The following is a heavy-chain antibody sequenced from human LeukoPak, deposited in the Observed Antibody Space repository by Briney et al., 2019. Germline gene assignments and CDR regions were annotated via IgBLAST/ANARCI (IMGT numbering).Heavy chain of an antibody. V-gene: IGHV4-34*01. CDR3: GASCIAARHYYYMDV. CDR1: GGSFSGYY. D-gene: IGHD6-6*01. J-gene: IGHJ6*03. Sequence: SETLSLTCAVYGGSFSGYYWSWIRQPPGKGLEWIGEINHSGSTNYNLSLKSRVTISVDTSKNQFSLKLSSVTAADTAVYYCGASCIAARHYYYMDVWGKGTTVTVSS. CDR2: INHSGST.